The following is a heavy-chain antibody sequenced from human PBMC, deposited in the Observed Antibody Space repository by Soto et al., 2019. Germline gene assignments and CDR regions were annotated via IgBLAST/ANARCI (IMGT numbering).Heavy chain of an antibody. CDR3: ARWRVVPAAMRGGPQSY. Sequence: EVQLVESGGGLVKPGGSLRLSCAASGFTFSSYSMNWVRQAPGKGLEWVSSISSSSSYIYYADSVKGRFTISRDNAKNSLYLPMNGLRAVDTAVYYCARWRVVPAAMRGGPQSYWGQGTLVTVSS. CDR1: GFTFSSYS. D-gene: IGHD2-2*01. J-gene: IGHJ4*02. V-gene: IGHV3-21*01. CDR2: ISSSSSYI.